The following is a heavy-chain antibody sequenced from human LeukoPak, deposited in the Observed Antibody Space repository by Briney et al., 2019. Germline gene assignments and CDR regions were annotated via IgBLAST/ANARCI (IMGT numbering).Heavy chain of an antibody. CDR3: ARDQDGGKYYSESSGYSH. D-gene: IGHD3-22*01. Sequence: GESLRLSCAASGFTLSSYGLNWIRQAPGKVLEWVSTVSSGGHIYYEDSVKGRFTISRDNAKNSLYLQMNSLRAEDTAVYYCARDQDGGKYYSESSGYSHWGQGILVTVSS. V-gene: IGHV3-21*01. CDR1: GFTLSSYG. J-gene: IGHJ4*02. CDR2: VSSGGHI.